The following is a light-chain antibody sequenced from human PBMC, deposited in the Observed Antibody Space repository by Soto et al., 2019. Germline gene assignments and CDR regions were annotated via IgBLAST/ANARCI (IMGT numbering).Light chain of an antibody. J-gene: IGKJ1*01. Sequence: EIVMTQSPAILSVSPGERGTLSCRASQDIGTKLAWYQQKPGQAPSLLMYDVSTRASAAPARFSGSGSGSEFTLTISRLEPEDFAVYYCQQYGSSGTFGQGTKVDIK. CDR3: QQYGSSGT. V-gene: IGKV3-15*01. CDR2: DVS. CDR1: QDIGTK.